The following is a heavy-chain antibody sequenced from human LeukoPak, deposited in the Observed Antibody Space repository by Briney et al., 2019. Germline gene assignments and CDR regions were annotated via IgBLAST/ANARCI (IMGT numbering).Heavy chain of an antibody. D-gene: IGHD3-3*01. Sequence: SETLSLICAVYGGSFSGYYWSWIRQPPGKGLEWIGEINHSGSTNYNPSLKSRVTISGDTSKNQFSLKLSSVTAADTAVYYCARGVYDFWSGYQASNWFDPWAQGTLVTVSS. J-gene: IGHJ5*02. CDR2: INHSGST. CDR1: GGSFSGYY. V-gene: IGHV4-34*01. CDR3: ARGVYDFWSGYQASNWFDP.